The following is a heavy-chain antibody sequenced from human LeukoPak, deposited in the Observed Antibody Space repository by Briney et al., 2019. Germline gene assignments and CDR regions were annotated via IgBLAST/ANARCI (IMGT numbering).Heavy chain of an antibody. Sequence: GGSLRLSCAASGFTFSSYSMNWVRQAPGKGLEWVSYISSSSSTIYYADSVKGRFTISRDNAKNSLYLQMNSLRAEDTAVYYCARDKNGLLIELDYWGQGTLVTVSS. CDR1: GFTFSSYS. CDR2: ISSSSSTI. J-gene: IGHJ4*02. D-gene: IGHD3-22*01. V-gene: IGHV3-48*01. CDR3: ARDKNGLLIELDY.